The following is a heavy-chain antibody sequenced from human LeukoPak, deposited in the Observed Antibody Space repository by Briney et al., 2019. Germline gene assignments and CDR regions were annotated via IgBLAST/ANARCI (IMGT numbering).Heavy chain of an antibody. J-gene: IGHJ4*02. CDR1: GFTFSSYG. CDR2: IWYDGSNK. Sequence: PGRSLRLSCAASGFTFSSYGMHWVRQAPGKGLEWVAVIWYDGSNKYYADSVKGRFTISRDNSKNTLFLQMNSLKVEDTAVYYCAKSGDFSYSWYPIGTHFDSRGQGTLVTVSS. V-gene: IGHV3-33*06. CDR3: AKSGDFSYSWYPIGTHFDS. D-gene: IGHD6-13*01.